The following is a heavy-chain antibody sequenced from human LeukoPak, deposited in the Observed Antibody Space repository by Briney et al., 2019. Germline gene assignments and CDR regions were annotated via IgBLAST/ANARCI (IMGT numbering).Heavy chain of an antibody. V-gene: IGHV3-43*02. CDR2: ISGDGGST. Sequence: GGSLRLSCAASGFTFDDYAMHWVRQAPGKGLEWVSLISGDGGSTYYADSVKGRFTVSRDNSKNSLYLQMNSLRTEDTALYYCAKDKRYSGYDPFDYWGQGTLVTVSS. CDR1: GFTFDDYA. CDR3: AKDKRYSGYDPFDY. J-gene: IGHJ4*02. D-gene: IGHD5-12*01.